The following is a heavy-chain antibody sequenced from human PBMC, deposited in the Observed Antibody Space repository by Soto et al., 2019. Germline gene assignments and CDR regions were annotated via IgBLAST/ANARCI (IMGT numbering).Heavy chain of an antibody. V-gene: IGHV3-30*18. CDR3: AKAMGSHYDFWSGPDY. Sequence: QVQLMESGGGVVQPGRSLRLSCAASGLTFSSYGVHWVRQAPGKGLEWVAVISHDGSNKYYADSVKGRFTISRDNSKNTLYLQMNSLRAEDTAVYYCAKAMGSHYDFWSGPDYWGQGTLVTVSS. J-gene: IGHJ4*02. CDR1: GLTFSSYG. CDR2: ISHDGSNK. D-gene: IGHD3-3*01.